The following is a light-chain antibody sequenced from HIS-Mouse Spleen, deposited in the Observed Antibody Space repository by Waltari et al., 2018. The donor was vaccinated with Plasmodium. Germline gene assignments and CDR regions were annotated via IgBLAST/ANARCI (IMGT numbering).Light chain of an antibody. CDR3: QAWDSSTVV. CDR1: KFGSKY. V-gene: IGLV3-1*01. CDR2: QDS. Sequence: SYELTPPPSVSVSPGQTASIHCSGYKFGSKYHCGYQQKPGQSPVLVIYQDSKRPSGIPERFSGSNSGNTATLTISGTQAMDEADYYCQAWDSSTVVFGGGTKLTVL. J-gene: IGLJ2*01.